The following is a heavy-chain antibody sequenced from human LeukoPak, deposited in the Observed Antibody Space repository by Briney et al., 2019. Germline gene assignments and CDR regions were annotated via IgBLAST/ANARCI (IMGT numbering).Heavy chain of an antibody. CDR3: SKWKAIVLVPAARSPIDY. Sequence: GGSLRLSCAASGFTFDDYGMSWVRRAPGKGLEWVSGISGSGVTTYYADSVKGRFTISRDNSKHTLYLQMNSLRAEDTAVYYCSKWKAIVLVPAARSPIDYWGQGTLVTVSS. V-gene: IGHV3-23*01. CDR1: GFTFDDYG. J-gene: IGHJ4*02. CDR2: ISGSGVTT. D-gene: IGHD2-2*01.